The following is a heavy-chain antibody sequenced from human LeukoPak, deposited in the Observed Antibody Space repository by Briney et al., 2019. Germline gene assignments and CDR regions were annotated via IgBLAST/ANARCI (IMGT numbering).Heavy chain of an antibody. V-gene: IGHV1-69*05. CDR2: IIPIFGTA. J-gene: IGHJ1*01. CDR3: GSITIFGDGLAEYFQH. D-gene: IGHD3-3*01. Sequence: GASVTVSCKASGGAFSSYAISWVRQAPGQGLEWMGGIIPIFGTANYAQKFQGRVTITTDESTSTAYMELSSLRSEDTAVYYCGSITIFGDGLAEYFQHWGQGTLVTVSS. CDR1: GGAFSSYA.